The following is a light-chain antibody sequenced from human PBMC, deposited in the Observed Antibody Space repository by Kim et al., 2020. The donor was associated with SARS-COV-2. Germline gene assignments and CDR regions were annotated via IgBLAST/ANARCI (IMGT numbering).Light chain of an antibody. Sequence: LTQPASVSGSPGQSITISCTGTSSDVGGYKYVSWYQQHPGKAPKLMIYDVSDRPSGVSNRFSGSKSGNTASLTISGLQAEDEADYYCSSYTSSRTNYVFGTGTKVTVL. CDR1: SSDVGGYKY. V-gene: IGLV2-14*03. CDR2: DVS. CDR3: SSYTSSRTNYV. J-gene: IGLJ1*01.